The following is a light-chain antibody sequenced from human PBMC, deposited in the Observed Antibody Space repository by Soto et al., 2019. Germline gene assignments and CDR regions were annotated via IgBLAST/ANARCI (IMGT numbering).Light chain of an antibody. CDR1: STDVGTYNY. CDR3: SSYAGSNKMI. Sequence: QSVLTQPPSASGSPGQSITISCTGTSTDVGTYNYVSWYQQHPGKAPELMIYEVNKRPSGVPDRFSGSKSGNTASLTVSGVQAEDEADYYCSSYAGSNKMIFGGGTKLTV. V-gene: IGLV2-8*01. CDR2: EVN. J-gene: IGLJ2*01.